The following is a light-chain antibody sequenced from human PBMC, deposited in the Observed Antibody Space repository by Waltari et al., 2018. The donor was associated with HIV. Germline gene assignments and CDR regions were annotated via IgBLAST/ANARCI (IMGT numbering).Light chain of an antibody. J-gene: IGLJ2*01. CDR3: TSYKTDTTVL. Sequence: QSALTQPASVSGSPGQSISISCTGTSSDVGGSNYVSWYQHRSGTAPRLLFGELSYRPAGISTRFSASRSGNTASLTISGLQAEDEAIYYCTSYKTDTTVLFGGGTTVTV. V-gene: IGLV2-14*01. CDR1: SSDVGGSNY. CDR2: ELS.